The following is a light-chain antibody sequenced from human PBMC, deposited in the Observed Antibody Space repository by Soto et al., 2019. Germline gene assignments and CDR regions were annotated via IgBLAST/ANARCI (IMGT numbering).Light chain of an antibody. Sequence: QSVLTQPASVSGSPGQSITISCTGTSSDVGGYNYVSWYQQHPGKAPKLVIYEVSDRPSGVSTRFSGSKSGNTASLTISGLQAEDEAHYYCCSYTSSSKTLYVFGTGTKVTVL. CDR1: SSDVGGYNY. CDR2: EVS. V-gene: IGLV2-14*01. CDR3: CSYTSSSKTLYV. J-gene: IGLJ1*01.